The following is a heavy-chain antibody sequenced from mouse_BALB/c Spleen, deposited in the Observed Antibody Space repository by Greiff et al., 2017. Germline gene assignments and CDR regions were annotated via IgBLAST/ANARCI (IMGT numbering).Heavy chain of an antibody. J-gene: IGHJ4*01. CDR1: GDSITSGY. Sequence: EVQRVESGPSLVKPSQTLSLTCSVTGDSITSGYWNWIRKFPGNKLEYMGYISYSGSTYYNPSLKSRISITRDTSKNQYYLQLNSVTTEDTATYYCARWDDYDSEFFYAMDDWGQGTSVTVSS. V-gene: IGHV3-8*02. CDR3: ARWDDYDSEFFYAMDD. CDR2: ISYSGST. D-gene: IGHD2-4*01.